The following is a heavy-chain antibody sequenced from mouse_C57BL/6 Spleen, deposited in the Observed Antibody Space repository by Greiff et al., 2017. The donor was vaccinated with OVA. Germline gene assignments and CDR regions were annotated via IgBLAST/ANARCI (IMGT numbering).Heavy chain of an antibody. V-gene: IGHV1-12*01. CDR1: GYTFTSYN. D-gene: IGHD1-1*01. Sequence: QVQLQQSGAELVRPGASVKMSCKASGYTFTSYNMHWVKQTPRQGLEWIGAIYPGNGDTSYNQKFKGKATLTVDKSSSTAYMQLSSLTSEDSAVYFCARSHYYGSSQYYFDYWGQGTTLTVSS. CDR3: ARSHYYGSSQYYFDY. J-gene: IGHJ2*01. CDR2: IYPGNGDT.